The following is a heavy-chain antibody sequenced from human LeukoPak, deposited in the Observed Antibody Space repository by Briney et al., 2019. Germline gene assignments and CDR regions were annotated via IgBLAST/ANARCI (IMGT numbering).Heavy chain of an antibody. Sequence: ASVKVSCKASGYTFTDYYIQWVRQAPGHRLEWMGWINPNSGGTNSAKKFQGRVTMTRDTSVSTAYMELSRLISDDTAVYYCARDHCTSSGCYEYYYYGVDVWGQGTTVTVSS. D-gene: IGHD2-2*01. CDR1: GYTFTDYY. CDR2: INPNSGGT. V-gene: IGHV1-2*02. CDR3: ARDHCTSSGCYEYYYYGVDV. J-gene: IGHJ6*02.